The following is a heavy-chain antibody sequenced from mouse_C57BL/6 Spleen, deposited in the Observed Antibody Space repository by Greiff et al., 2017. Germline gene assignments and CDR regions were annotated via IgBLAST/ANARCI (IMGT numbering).Heavy chain of an antibody. CDR2: ISYDGSN. J-gene: IGHJ2*01. CDR3: ARVGRDYDFDY. V-gene: IGHV3-6*01. D-gene: IGHD2-4*01. Sequence: EVQLVESGPGLVKPSQSLSLTCSVTGYSITSGYYWNWIRQFPGNKLEWMGYISYDGSNNYNPSHKNRISITRDTSKNQFFLKLNSVTTEDTATYYCARVGRDYDFDYWGQGTTLTVSS. CDR1: GYSITSGYY.